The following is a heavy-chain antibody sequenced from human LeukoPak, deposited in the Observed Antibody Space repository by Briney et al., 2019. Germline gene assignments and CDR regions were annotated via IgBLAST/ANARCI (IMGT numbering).Heavy chain of an antibody. D-gene: IGHD1-26*01. CDR2: IDKEKNSYATAS. CDR3: TRDSGTYIWLDP. CDR1: GFTFSGSA. V-gene: IGHV3-73*01. J-gene: IGHJ5*02. Sequence: PGGSLRLSCAASGFTFSGSAIHWVRQSFGKGLEWIGHIDKEKNSYATASAYAVSVEGRFTVSRDDSKNMAFLQMSGLKTEDTALYFCTRDSGTYIWLDPWGQGTLVTVSS.